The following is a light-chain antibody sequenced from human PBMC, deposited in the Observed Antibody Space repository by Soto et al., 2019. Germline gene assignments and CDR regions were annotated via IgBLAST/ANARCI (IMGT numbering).Light chain of an antibody. CDR1: QDISRY. Sequence: IQLTQSPSSLSASVGDRVTITCRASQDISRYLAWYQQKPGKAPKLLIYAASTLQSGVPSRFSGSGSGTEFTLTISSLQPEDFATYYCQQLNSYPPWTFGQGTKVDIK. CDR2: AAS. V-gene: IGKV1-9*01. J-gene: IGKJ1*01. CDR3: QQLNSYPPWT.